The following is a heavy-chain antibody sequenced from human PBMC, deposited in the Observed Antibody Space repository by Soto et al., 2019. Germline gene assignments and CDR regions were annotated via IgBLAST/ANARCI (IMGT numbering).Heavy chain of an antibody. CDR1: GFSFSTYS. D-gene: IGHD2-2*01. J-gene: IGHJ4*02. CDR3: AKEVSYCCKGAYYFVL. V-gene: IGHV3-21*04. Sequence: GGSLRLSCIASGFSFSTYSMNWVRQALGKGLEWVSSIRRSGDYTYYADSLKGRFTISRDNAKNSLSLQMISLRAEDTAEYYCAKEVSYCCKGAYYFVLLGQGTLLTVSS. CDR2: IRRSGDYT.